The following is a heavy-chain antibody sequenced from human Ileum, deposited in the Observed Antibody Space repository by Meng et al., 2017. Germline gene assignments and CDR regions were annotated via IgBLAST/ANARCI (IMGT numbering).Heavy chain of an antibody. D-gene: IGHD6-19*01. CDR1: GGSFSSGSYY. Sequence: SETLSLTCTFSGGSFSSGSYYWSWIRQPAGKGLEWIGRIYPSGITNYNPSLRSRVAISVNTSKNQFSLKLSSVTAADTAVYYCARDNSGWSFDYWGQGTLVTVSS. J-gene: IGHJ4*02. CDR3: ARDNSGWSFDY. CDR2: IYPSGIT. V-gene: IGHV4-61*02.